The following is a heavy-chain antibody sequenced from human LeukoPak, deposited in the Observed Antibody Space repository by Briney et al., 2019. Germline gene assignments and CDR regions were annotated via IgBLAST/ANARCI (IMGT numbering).Heavy chain of an antibody. CDR3: ARAMSTDYYDSSGYFGYFDY. CDR1: GYTFTGYY. Sequence: ASVKVSCKASGYTFTGYYMHWVRQAPGQGLEWMGWINPNSGGTNYAQKFQGWVTMTRDTSISTAYMELSRLRSDDTAVYYCARAMSTDYYDSSGYFGYFDYWGQGTLVTVSS. V-gene: IGHV1-2*04. D-gene: IGHD3-22*01. J-gene: IGHJ4*02. CDR2: INPNSGGT.